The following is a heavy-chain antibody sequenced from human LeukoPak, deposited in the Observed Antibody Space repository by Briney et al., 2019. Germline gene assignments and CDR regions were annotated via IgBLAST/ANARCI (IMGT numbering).Heavy chain of an antibody. D-gene: IGHD6-13*01. CDR2: INHSGST. J-gene: IGHJ4*02. CDR3: ARGRIAAAALDY. Sequence: SETLSLTCAVYGGSFSGYYWSWIRQPPGKGLEWIGEINHSGSTNYNPSLKSRVTISVDTSKNQFSLKLSSVTAADTAVYYCARGRIAAAALDYWGQGTLVTVSS. CDR1: GGSFSGYY. V-gene: IGHV4-34*01.